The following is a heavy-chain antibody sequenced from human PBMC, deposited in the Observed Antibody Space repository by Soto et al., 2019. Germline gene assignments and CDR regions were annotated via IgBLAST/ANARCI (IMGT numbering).Heavy chain of an antibody. V-gene: IGHV1-46*01. Sequence: QVQLVQSGAEVKKPGASVKVSCKASGYIFTNYYIHWVRQAPGQGLEWMAIINPLPTSGSTNYAQKFQGTVAVTRGTSTSTVYMALSTLRSDDTAIYYCARDLAAAAYWGQGTLVTVSS. CDR2: INPLPTSGST. J-gene: IGHJ4*02. CDR3: ARDLAAAAY. D-gene: IGHD6-13*01. CDR1: GYIFTNYY.